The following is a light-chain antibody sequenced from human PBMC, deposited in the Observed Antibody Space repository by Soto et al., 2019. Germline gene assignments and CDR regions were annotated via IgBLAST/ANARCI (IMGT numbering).Light chain of an antibody. J-gene: IGLJ2*01. CDR1: SSDVGYYNY. CDR3: SSYTSSSTLV. Sequence: QSALTQPASVSGSPGQSITISCTGTSSDVGYYNYVSWYQQNPGKAPKLMIYDVSNRPSGVSNRFSGSKSGNTASLTISGLLAEDEADYYCSSYTSSSTLVFGGGTKLTVL. CDR2: DVS. V-gene: IGLV2-14*01.